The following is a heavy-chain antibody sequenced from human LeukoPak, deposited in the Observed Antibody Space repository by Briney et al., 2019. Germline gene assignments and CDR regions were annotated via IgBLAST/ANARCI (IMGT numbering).Heavy chain of an antibody. D-gene: IGHD3-22*01. CDR3: ARDRYYDSSGYYYFDY. V-gene: IGHV1-69*06. Sequence: ASVKVSCKASGGTFSSYAISWVRQAPGQGLEWMGGIIPIFGTANYAQKSQGRVTITADKSMSTAYMELSSLRSEDTAVYYCARDRYYDSSGYYYFDYWGQGTLVTVSS. J-gene: IGHJ4*02. CDR1: GGTFSSYA. CDR2: IIPIFGTA.